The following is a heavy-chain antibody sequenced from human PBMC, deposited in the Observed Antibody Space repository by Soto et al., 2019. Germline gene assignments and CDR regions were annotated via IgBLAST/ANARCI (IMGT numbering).Heavy chain of an antibody. J-gene: IGHJ3*02. Sequence: QVQLQQWGAGLLKPSETLSLTCAVYGGFVTSGSYYWSWIRQPPGKGLEWIGEMSHSGGTHFNTSLKSRVTISVDTSKTQFTLNMSSVTAADTALYYCARVERGTATTVVDAFDIWGPGTMVTVSS. V-gene: IGHV4-34*01. CDR1: GGFVTSGSYY. CDR2: MSHSGGT. D-gene: IGHD1-1*01. CDR3: ARVERGTATTVVDAFDI.